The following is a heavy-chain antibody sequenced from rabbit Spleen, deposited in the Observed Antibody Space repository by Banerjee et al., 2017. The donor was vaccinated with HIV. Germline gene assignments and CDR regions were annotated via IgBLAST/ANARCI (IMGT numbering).Heavy chain of an antibody. D-gene: IGHD3-1*01. Sequence: QEQLKESGGGLVQPGGSLKLSCKASGFDFSSYYMCWVRQAPGKGLECIACIYGDISGSTWYASWAKGRFTISKPSSTTVTLQMTSLTAADTATYFCARDLASVVGWNFYLWGPGTLVTVS. CDR1: GFDFSSYY. CDR3: ARDLASVVGWNFYL. CDR2: IYGDISGST. V-gene: IGHV1S45*01. J-gene: IGHJ4*01.